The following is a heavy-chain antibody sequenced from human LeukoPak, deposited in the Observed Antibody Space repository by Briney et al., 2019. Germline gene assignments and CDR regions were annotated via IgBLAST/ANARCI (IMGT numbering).Heavy chain of an antibody. J-gene: IGHJ4*02. CDR1: GDSVSSNSAA. V-gene: IGHV6-1*01. D-gene: IGHD6-13*01. Sequence: SQTLSLTCAISGDSVSSNSAAWNWIRQSPSRGLEWLGRTYYRSKWYNDYAVSVKSRITSNPDTSKNQFSLQLTSVTPEDTAVYYCARDLGIAAAGPYYDYWGQGTLVTVSS. CDR3: ARDLGIAAAGPYYDY. CDR2: TYYRSKWYN.